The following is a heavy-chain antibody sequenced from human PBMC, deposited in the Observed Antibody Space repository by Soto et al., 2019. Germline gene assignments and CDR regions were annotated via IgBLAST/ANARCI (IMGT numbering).Heavy chain of an antibody. CDR3: ARVLQYWWFDP. D-gene: IGHD2-15*01. CDR2: ISAYNGNT. J-gene: IGHJ5*02. CDR1: GYTFTSYG. V-gene: IGHV1-18*01. Sequence: GASGKVSCKASGYTFTSYGINWLRQAPGQGLEWMGWISAYNGNTNYAQKLQGRVTMTTDTSTSTAYMELRSLRSDDTAVYYCARVLQYWWFDPWGQGTLVTVSS.